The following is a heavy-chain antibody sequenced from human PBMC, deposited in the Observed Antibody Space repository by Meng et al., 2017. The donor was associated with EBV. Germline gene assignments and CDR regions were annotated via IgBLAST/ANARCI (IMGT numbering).Heavy chain of an antibody. CDR2: IYWDDAK. V-gene: IGHV2-5*02. CDR3: AHSKYYSDSGGYWDYFDD. D-gene: IGHD3-10*01. CDR1: GISLTTIGVG. J-gene: IGHJ4*02. Sequence: QFTREASLPTLGKPTQPLLLTCTLPGISLTTIGVGVGWIRQPHGKALELLAVIYWDDAKRYSPSLKNRLTITKDTSKNQVVLTMTNMDPVDTATYFCAHSKYYSDSGGYWDYFDDWGQGTLVTVSS.